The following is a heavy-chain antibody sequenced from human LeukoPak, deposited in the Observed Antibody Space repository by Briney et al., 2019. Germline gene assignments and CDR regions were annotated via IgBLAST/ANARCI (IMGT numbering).Heavy chain of an antibody. V-gene: IGHV4-39*01. CDR3: ARPSRVGATKVWFDP. D-gene: IGHD1-26*01. CDR1: GGSFSSYY. Sequence: PSETLSLTCAVYGGSFSSYYWGWIRQPPGKGLEWIGSIYYSGSTYYNPSLKSRVTISVDTSKNQFSLKLSSVTAADTAVYYCARPSRVGATKVWFDPWGQGTLVTVSS. J-gene: IGHJ5*02. CDR2: IYYSGST.